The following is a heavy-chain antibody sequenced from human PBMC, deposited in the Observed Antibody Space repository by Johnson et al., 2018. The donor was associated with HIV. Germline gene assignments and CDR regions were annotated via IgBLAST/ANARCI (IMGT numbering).Heavy chain of an antibody. CDR2: ISYDGSNK. Sequence: QMLLVESGGGVVQPGRSLRLSCAASGFTFSSYAMHWVRQAPGKGLEWVAVISYDGSNKYYADSVKGRFTISRDNSKNTLYLQMNSLRAEDTAVYYCATKGITVTTARAFDIWGRGTMVTVSS. V-gene: IGHV3-30*04. CDR3: ATKGITVTTARAFDI. D-gene: IGHD4-11*01. CDR1: GFTFSSYA. J-gene: IGHJ3*02.